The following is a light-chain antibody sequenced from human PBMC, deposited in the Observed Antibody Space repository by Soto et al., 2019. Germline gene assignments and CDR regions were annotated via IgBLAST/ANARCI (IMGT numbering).Light chain of an antibody. V-gene: IGKV3-15*01. Sequence: IVMTQSPATLAVSPGERATLSCRASQSVRSNLAWYQQKPGQAPRLLIYGASIRATGIPPRFSGSGSGTDFTLTISSLQSEDFAVYYRQHYNYWPPLTFGGGTKVEIK. CDR1: QSVRSN. J-gene: IGKJ4*01. CDR2: GAS. CDR3: QHYNYWPPLT.